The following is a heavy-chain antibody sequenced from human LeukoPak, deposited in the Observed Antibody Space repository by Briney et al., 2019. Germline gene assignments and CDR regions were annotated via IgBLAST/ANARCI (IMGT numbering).Heavy chain of an antibody. V-gene: IGHV4-38-2*02. D-gene: IGHD2-15*01. CDR2: IYHSGST. CDR3: ARETYCSGGSCYPT. J-gene: IGHJ5*02. CDR1: GYSISSGYY. Sequence: PSETLSLTCTVSGYSISSGYYWGWIRQPPGKGLEWIGSIYHSGSTYYNPSLKSRVTISVDTSKNQFSLKLSSVTAADTAVYYCARETYCSGGSCYPTWGQGTLVTVSS.